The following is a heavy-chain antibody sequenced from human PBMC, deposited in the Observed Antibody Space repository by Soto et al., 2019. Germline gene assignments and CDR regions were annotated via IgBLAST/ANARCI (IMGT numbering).Heavy chain of an antibody. D-gene: IGHD5-12*01. CDR2: IYYSGNT. CDR3: ARLETGGYSAYATAKNFDY. V-gene: IGHV4-31*03. Sequence: VQLQESGPGLVKPSQTLSLTSTVSGGSISSGAYYWSWIRQHPGKGLEWIGYIYYSGNTYYNPSLKSRVTISVDTSKNQFSLKLSSVTAADTAVYYCARLETGGYSAYATAKNFDYWGQGTLVTVSS. J-gene: IGHJ4*02. CDR1: GGSISSGAYY.